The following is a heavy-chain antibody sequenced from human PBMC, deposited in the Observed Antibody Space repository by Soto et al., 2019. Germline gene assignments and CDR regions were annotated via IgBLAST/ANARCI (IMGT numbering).Heavy chain of an antibody. CDR2: ISHDGSNN. V-gene: IGHV3-30*18. CDR3: AKDPQDNSAWHL. Sequence: GGSLRLSCAASGFTFSSYGIQWVRQAPGKGLEWVALISHDGSNNYYADSVKGRFTVSRDNSKNKLYLQMNRLRTEHTDVYYCAKDPQDNSAWHLWGQGTLVTDS. CDR1: GFTFSSYG. D-gene: IGHD6-19*01. J-gene: IGHJ5*02.